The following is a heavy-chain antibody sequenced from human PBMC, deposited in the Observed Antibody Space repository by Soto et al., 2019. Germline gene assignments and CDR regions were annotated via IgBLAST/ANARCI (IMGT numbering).Heavy chain of an antibody. J-gene: IGHJ4*02. CDR3: ARGVHVWQWLVWPFDY. CDR1: GGSFSGYY. Sequence: SETLSLTCAVYGGSFSGYYWSWIRQPPGKGLEWIGEINHSGSTNYNPSLKSRVTISVDTSKNQFSLKLSSVTAADTAVYYCARGVHVWQWLVWPFDYWGQGTLVTVSS. CDR2: INHSGST. V-gene: IGHV4-34*01. D-gene: IGHD6-19*01.